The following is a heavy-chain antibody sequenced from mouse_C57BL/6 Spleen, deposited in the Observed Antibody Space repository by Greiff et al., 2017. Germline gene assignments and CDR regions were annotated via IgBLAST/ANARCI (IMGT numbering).Heavy chain of an antibody. Sequence: QVQLQQSGAELVKPGASVKISCKASGYAFSSYWMNWVKQRPGKGLEWIGQIYPGDGDTNYNGKFKGKATLTADKSSSTAYMQLSSLTSEDSAVYFCAKNWDGEWYFDVWGTGTTVTVSS. V-gene: IGHV1-80*01. D-gene: IGHD4-1*01. CDR1: GYAFSSYW. CDR2: IYPGDGDT. CDR3: AKNWDGEWYFDV. J-gene: IGHJ1*03.